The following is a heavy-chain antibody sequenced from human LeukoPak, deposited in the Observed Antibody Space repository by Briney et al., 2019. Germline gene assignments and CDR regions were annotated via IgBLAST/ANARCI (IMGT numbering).Heavy chain of an antibody. CDR1: GFPFDVCD. Sequence: PGVSVTLFCAVSGFPFDVCDMQWARHARGRGVVWVVGISGSGGRTYYEDAVKGRFTNSRDNSKNTLYLQMNSLTAEDTAVYYCAKDAVDLTAFDISGQARIATASS. V-gene: IGHV3-23*02. CDR2: ISGSGGRT. CDR3: AKDAVDLTAFDI. D-gene: IGHD3/OR15-3a*01. J-gene: IGHJ3*02.